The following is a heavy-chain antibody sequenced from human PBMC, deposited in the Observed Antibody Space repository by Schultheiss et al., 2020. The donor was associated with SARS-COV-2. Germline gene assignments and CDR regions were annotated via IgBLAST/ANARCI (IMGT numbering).Heavy chain of an antibody. Sequence: GESLKISCAASGFTFSSYGMHWVRQAPGKGLEWVAVIWYDGSNKYYADSVKGRFTISRDNSKNTLYLQMNSLRAEDTAVYYCARRHDYGDYGPEDYYYGMDVWGQGTTVTVSS. J-gene: IGHJ6*02. V-gene: IGHV3-33*01. D-gene: IGHD4-17*01. CDR1: GFTFSSYG. CDR2: IWYDGSNK. CDR3: ARRHDYGDYGPEDYYYGMDV.